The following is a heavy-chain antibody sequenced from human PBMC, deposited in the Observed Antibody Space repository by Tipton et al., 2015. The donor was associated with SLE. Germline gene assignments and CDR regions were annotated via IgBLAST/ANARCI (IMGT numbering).Heavy chain of an antibody. J-gene: IGHJ3*02. V-gene: IGHV4-59*11. CDR2: IYNSGSG. Sequence: LRLSCTVSDGSISSHYWSWIRQPPGKGLEWIGYIYNSGSGNYNPSLKSRVTISVDTSKNQFSLKLSSVSAADTAVYYCARSDYYDSSGYYSYAFDIWGQGTMVTVSS. CDR1: DGSISSHY. D-gene: IGHD3-22*01. CDR3: ARSDYYDSSGYYSYAFDI.